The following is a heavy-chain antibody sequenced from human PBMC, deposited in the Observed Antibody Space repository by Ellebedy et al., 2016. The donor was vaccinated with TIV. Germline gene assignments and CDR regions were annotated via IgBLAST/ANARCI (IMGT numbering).Heavy chain of an antibody. CDR1: GFTFSNAL. V-gene: IGHV3-23*01. Sequence: GGSLRLSCAASGFTFSNALMTWVRQAPGTGLEWVATISDHGRTTYYPDSVEGRFTISRDNSKNTLYLQMNSLRVEDTAVYACARSFFGDDSWGQGTQATVSS. CDR3: ARSFFGDDS. D-gene: IGHD2-21*01. J-gene: IGHJ5*01. CDR2: ISDHGRTT.